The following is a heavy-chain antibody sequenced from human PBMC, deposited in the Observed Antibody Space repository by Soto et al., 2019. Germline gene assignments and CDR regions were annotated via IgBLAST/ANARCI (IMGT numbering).Heavy chain of an antibody. D-gene: IGHD3-9*01. CDR2: IYNSGTT. J-gene: IGHJ5*02. V-gene: IGHV4-31*03. Sequence: LSLTCTVSGGSITRGGYYWSWIRQHPGKGLEWIGYIYNSGTTYYNPSLKSRVTISVDTSKNQFSLKLSSVTAADTAVYYCARPHYDILTGYYMGPNWFDPWGQG. CDR1: GGSITRGGYY. CDR3: ARPHYDILTGYYMGPNWFDP.